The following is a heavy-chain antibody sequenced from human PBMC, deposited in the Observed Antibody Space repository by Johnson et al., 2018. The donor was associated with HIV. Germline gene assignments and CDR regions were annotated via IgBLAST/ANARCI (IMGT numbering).Heavy chain of an antibody. D-gene: IGHD4-11*01. CDR1: GLTFSDYY. V-gene: IGHV3-11*01. CDR2: ISSSGSSR. CDR3: ARDYRGALDI. Sequence: QVQLVESGGGLVKPGGSLIVSCEASGLTFSDYYMSWIRQAPGKGLEWVSYISSSGSSRYYADSVKGRFTITRDNVKNSLYMQMNSLRVEDTAVYFCARDYRGALDIWGQGTMVTVS. J-gene: IGHJ3*02.